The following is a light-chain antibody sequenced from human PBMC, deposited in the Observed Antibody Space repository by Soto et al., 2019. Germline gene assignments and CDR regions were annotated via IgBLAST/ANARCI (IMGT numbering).Light chain of an antibody. V-gene: IGKV3-15*01. CDR2: GAS. J-gene: IGKJ5*01. Sequence: EVELRQSPGSQYVSTGERATLSCRASQIINSNLAWYQQKPGQAPRLLIYGASTRATGIPVRFSGGGSGTEFTLTISSLQSEDFAVYYCQQYHKWPITFGHGTRLEIK. CDR1: QIINSN. CDR3: QQYHKWPIT.